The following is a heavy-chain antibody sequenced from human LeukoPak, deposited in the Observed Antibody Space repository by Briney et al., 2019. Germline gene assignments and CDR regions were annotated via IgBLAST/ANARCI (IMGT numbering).Heavy chain of an antibody. D-gene: IGHD6-13*01. CDR1: GYTFTGYY. CDR2: INPNSGGT. Sequence: ASVKVSCKASGYTFTGYYMHWVRQAPGQGLEWMGWINPNSGGTNYAQKFQGWVTMTRDTSISTAYMELSRLRSDDTAVYYCARSSSWYKDAFDIWGQGTMVTVSS. J-gene: IGHJ3*02. V-gene: IGHV1-2*04. CDR3: ARSSSWYKDAFDI.